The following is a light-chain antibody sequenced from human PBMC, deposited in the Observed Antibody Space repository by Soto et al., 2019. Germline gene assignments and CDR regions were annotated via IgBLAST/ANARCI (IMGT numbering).Light chain of an antibody. V-gene: IGLV1-40*01. CDR2: GNS. CDR3: QSYDSSLSVVV. Sequence: QSVLTQPPSVSGAPGQRVSISCTGSRSNIGAGYDVHWYQHLPGTAPKLLIYGNSNRPSGVPDRFSGSKSGTSASLAITGLQAEDEADYYCQSYDSSLSVVVFGGGTQLTVL. J-gene: IGLJ2*01. CDR1: RSNIGAGYD.